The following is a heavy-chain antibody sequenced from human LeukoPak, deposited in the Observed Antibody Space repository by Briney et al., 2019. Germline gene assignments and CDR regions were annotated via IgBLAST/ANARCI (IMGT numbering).Heavy chain of an antibody. CDR1: GYMFTTYY. V-gene: IGHV1-46*01. CDR2: INPSDGST. CDR3: ARDWGYSSTWYYFDY. D-gene: IGHD2-2*01. Sequence: ASVKVSCEASGYMFTTYYMHWVRQAPGQGLEWMGIINPSDGSTSYAQKFQGRVIMTRDTSTSTVYMDLSSLRSEDTAVYFCARDWGYSSTWYYFDYWGQGTLVTVSS. J-gene: IGHJ4*02.